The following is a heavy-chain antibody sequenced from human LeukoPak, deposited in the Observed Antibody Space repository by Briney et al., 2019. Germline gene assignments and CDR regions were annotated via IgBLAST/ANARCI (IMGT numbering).Heavy chain of an antibody. CDR3: ARVGGYDFWSGLSYFDY. CDR2: IYYSGST. Sequence: PSETLSLTCTVSGGSISSYYWTWIRQPPGKGLEWIGYIYYSGSTNYNPSFKSRVTISVDTSKNQFSLKLSSVTTADTAVYYCARVGGYDFWSGLSYFDYWGQGSLVTVSS. J-gene: IGHJ4*02. CDR1: GGSISSYY. V-gene: IGHV4-59*01. D-gene: IGHD3-3*01.